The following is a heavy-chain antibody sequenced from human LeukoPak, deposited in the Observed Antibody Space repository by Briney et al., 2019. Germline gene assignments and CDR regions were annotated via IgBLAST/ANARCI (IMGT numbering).Heavy chain of an antibody. V-gene: IGHV4-59*01. J-gene: IGHJ4*02. Sequence: KPSETLSLTCTVSGGSISSYYWSWIRQPPGKGLEWIGYIYYSGSTNYNPSLKSRVTISVDTSKNQFSLKLSSVTAADTAVYYCASSRNCGGDCYPYYFDYWGQGTLVTVSS. CDR2: IYYSGST. CDR3: ASSRNCGGDCYPYYFDY. D-gene: IGHD2-21*02. CDR1: GGSISSYY.